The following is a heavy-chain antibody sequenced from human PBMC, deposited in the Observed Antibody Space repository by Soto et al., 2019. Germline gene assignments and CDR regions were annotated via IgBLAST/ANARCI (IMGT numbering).Heavy chain of an antibody. V-gene: IGHV4-31*02. CDR2: IYYSGSP. D-gene: IGHD2-15*01. CDR1: GGSISSGYYY. J-gene: IGHJ1*01. Sequence: PSETLSLTWTVSGGSISSGYYYWNWIRQHPGKGLEWIGFIYYSGSPFYNPSLKSRVAISVDTPKNQFSLKVNSVTAADTAVYYCASLRGPRPRYFQHWGQGTLVTVSS. CDR3: ASLRGPRPRYFQH.